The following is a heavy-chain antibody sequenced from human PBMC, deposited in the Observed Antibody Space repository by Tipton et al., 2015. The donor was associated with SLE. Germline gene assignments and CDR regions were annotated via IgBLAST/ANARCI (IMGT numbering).Heavy chain of an antibody. D-gene: IGHD6-19*01. J-gene: IGHJ4*02. Sequence: SLRLSCAASGFTFSSYGMHWVRQAPGKGLEWVAFIRYDGSNKYYADSVKGRFTISRDNSKNTLYLQMNSLRAEDTAVYYCARVGGRISSGWYYNYWGQGTLVTVSS. V-gene: IGHV3-30*02. CDR1: GFTFSSYG. CDR3: ARVGGRISSGWYYNY. CDR2: IRYDGSNK.